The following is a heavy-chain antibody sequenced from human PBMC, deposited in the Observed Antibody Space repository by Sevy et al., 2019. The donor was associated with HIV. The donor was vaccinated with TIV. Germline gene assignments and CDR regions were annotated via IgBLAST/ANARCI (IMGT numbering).Heavy chain of an antibody. V-gene: IGHV3-33*01. D-gene: IGHD3-22*01. Sequence: GGSLRLSCAASGFTFSSYGMHWVRQAPGKGLEWVAVIWYDGSNKNYADSVKGRFTISRDNSKNTLYLQMNSLKAEDTAVYYCARDIQYYDSSGYYSYYFDYWGQGTLVTVSS. CDR1: GFTFSSYG. CDR2: IWYDGSNK. CDR3: ARDIQYYDSSGYYSYYFDY. J-gene: IGHJ4*02.